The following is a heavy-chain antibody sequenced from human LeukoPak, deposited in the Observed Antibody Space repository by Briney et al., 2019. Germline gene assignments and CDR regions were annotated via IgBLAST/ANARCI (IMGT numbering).Heavy chain of an antibody. J-gene: IGHJ6*02. CDR3: ARHRNTQDPQQQLVRTSGGMDV. V-gene: IGHV5-51*01. D-gene: IGHD6-13*01. CDR1: GYSFTSYW. CDR2: IYPGDSDT. Sequence: GESLKISCKGSGYSFTSYWIGWVRQMPGKGLEWMGIIYPGDSDTRYSPSFQGQVTISADKSISTAYLQWSSLRASDTAMYYCARHRNTQDPQQQLVRTSGGMDVWGQGTTVTVSS.